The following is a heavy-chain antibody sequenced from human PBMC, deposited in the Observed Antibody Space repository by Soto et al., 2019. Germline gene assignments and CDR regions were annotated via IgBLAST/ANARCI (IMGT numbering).Heavy chain of an antibody. CDR2: IKSKTDGGTT. V-gene: IGHV3-15*01. Sequence: EVQLVESGGGLVKPGGSLRFSVAASGFTFSNAWRSGFRQAPGKGLEWVGRIKSKTDGGTTDYAAPVKGRFTISRDDSKNTLYLQMNSLKTEDTAVYYCTTDVWEDYWGQGTLVTVSS. CDR3: TTDVWEDY. D-gene: IGHD1-26*01. J-gene: IGHJ4*02. CDR1: GFTFSNAW.